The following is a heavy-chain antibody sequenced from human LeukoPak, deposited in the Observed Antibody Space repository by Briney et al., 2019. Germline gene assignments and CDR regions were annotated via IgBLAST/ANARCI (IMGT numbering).Heavy chain of an antibody. CDR1: GFTFSSYA. D-gene: IGHD2-15*01. V-gene: IGHV3-30*04. CDR3: ASVYCSGGSCYSGWFDP. Sequence: PGRSLRLSCAASGFTFSSYAMHWVRQAPGRGLEWVAVISYDGSNKYYADSVKGRFTISRDNSKNTLYLQMNSLRAEDTAVYYCASVYCSGGSCYSGWFDPWDQGTLVTVSS. CDR2: ISYDGSNK. J-gene: IGHJ5*02.